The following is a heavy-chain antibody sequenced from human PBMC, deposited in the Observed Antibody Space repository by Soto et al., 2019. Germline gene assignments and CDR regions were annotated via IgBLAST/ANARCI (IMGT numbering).Heavy chain of an antibody. J-gene: IGHJ4*02. V-gene: IGHV3-23*01. CDR3: AKVWRETYYDFWSGYFDY. CDR1: GFTFSSYA. CDR2: ISGSGGST. D-gene: IGHD3-3*01. Sequence: GGSLRLSCAASGFTFSSYAVSWVRQAPGKGLEWVSAISGSGGSTYYADSVKGRFTISRDNSKNTLYLQMNSLRAEDTAVYYCAKVWRETYYDFWSGYFDYWGQGTLVTVSS.